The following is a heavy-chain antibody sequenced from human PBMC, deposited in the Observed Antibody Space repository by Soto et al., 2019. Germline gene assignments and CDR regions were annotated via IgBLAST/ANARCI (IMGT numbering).Heavy chain of an antibody. D-gene: IGHD3-22*01. J-gene: IGHJ5*02. V-gene: IGHV3-23*01. CDR2: ISGSGGST. CDR3: AKDRSVYYDSSGYENWFDP. Sequence: PGGSLRLSCAASGFTFSSYAMSWVRQAPGKGLEWVSAISGSGGSTYYADSVKGRFTISRDNSKNTLYLQMNSLRAEDTAVYYCAKDRSVYYDSSGYENWFDPWGQGT. CDR1: GFTFSSYA.